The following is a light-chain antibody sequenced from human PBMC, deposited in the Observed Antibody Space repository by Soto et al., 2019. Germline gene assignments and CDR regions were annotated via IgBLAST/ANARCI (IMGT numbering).Light chain of an antibody. V-gene: IGLV2-14*01. CDR3: NSFTGSTTFV. Sequence: QSALTQPASVSGSPGQSITISCTGTSSDVGGYNYVSWYQQHPGKAPKLMMYEVSNRPSGVSNRFSGSKSGNTASLTISGLQTEDEADYYCNSFTGSTTFVFGTGPKVTVL. CDR2: EVS. CDR1: SSDVGGYNY. J-gene: IGLJ1*01.